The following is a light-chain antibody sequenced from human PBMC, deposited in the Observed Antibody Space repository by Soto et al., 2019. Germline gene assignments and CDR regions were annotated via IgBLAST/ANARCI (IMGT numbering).Light chain of an antibody. J-gene: IGLJ3*02. Sequence: QSALTQPASVSGSPGQSITISCTGTSSDIGTYNLVSWYQQHPGKAPKLIIYEVNKRPSGVSNRCSGSKSGNTASLTISGLQAEDEADYHCCSHAGSDTFEWVFVGGTKLTVL. CDR2: EVN. CDR3: CSHAGSDTFEWV. V-gene: IGLV2-23*02. CDR1: SSDIGTYNL.